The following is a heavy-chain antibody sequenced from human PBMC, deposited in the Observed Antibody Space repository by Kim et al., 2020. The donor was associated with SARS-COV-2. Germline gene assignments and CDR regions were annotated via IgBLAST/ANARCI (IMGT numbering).Heavy chain of an antibody. CDR1: GGPINDGISY. Sequence: SETLSLTCSVSGGPINDGISYWTWVRQHPERGLEWLGYVSYNGSPYFNPTLGSRVLMSEDTSQNEFSLKLTSLTAADSATYYCVRDRRATDGYNSGIFDSWGQGLLVSVST. CDR2: VSYNGSP. CDR3: VRDRRATDGYNSGIFDS. V-gene: IGHV4-31*03. D-gene: IGHD1-20*01. J-gene: IGHJ4*02.